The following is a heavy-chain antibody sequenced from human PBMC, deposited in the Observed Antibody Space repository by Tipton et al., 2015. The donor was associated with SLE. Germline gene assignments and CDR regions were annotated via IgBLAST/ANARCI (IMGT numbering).Heavy chain of an antibody. D-gene: IGHD1-26*01. J-gene: IGHJ4*02. V-gene: IGHV3-43D*03. CDR2: ISWDGGST. Sequence: SLRLSCAASGFTFSSYGMHWVRQAPGKGLEWVSLISWDGGSTYYADSVKGRFTISRDNSKNSLYLQMNSLRAEDTALYYCAKDMSGSYFDYWGQGTLVTVSS. CDR1: GFTFSSYG. CDR3: AKDMSGSYFDY.